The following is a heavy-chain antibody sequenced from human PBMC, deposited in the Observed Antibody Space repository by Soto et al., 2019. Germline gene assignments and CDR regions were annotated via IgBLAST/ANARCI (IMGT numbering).Heavy chain of an antibody. D-gene: IGHD6-6*01. Sequence: QVQLVQSGAEVKKPGASVKVSCKASGYTFTNYGISWVRQAPGQGLEWMGWINTYNGNTNYAQKFQGRVSMTTDASTSTAYMELRSLKSDDTAVYYCARDQLVVIMPVVMDYWGQGILVTVSS. CDR3: ARDQLVVIMPVVMDY. CDR1: GYTFTNYG. J-gene: IGHJ4*02. V-gene: IGHV1-18*01. CDR2: INTYNGNT.